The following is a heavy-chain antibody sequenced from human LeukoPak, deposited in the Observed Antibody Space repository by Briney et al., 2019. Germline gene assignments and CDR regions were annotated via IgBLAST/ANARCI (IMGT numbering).Heavy chain of an antibody. CDR1: GFTFSSYA. V-gene: IGHV3-23*01. D-gene: IGHD2-15*01. Sequence: GGSLRLSCAASGFTFSSYAMSWVRQTPGKGLEWVSGIDPSGGGTYYADSVKGRFTISRDNAKNSLYLQMNSLRDEDTAMYYCARRCEGVDSCYVYYLDSWGQGTLVTVSS. J-gene: IGHJ4*02. CDR3: ARRCEGVDSCYVYYLDS. CDR2: IDPSGGGT.